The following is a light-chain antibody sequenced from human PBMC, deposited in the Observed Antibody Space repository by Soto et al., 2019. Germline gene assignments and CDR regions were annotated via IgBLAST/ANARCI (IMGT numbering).Light chain of an antibody. CDR1: QSISNY. V-gene: IGKV1-39*01. CDR2: TAS. CDR3: QQLNSYPIT. J-gene: IGKJ5*01. Sequence: DIQMTQSPSSLSASVGDRVTITCRASQSISNYLNWYQQKPGKAPKLLIYTASSLQSGVPSRFSGSGSGTDFTLTISSLQPEDFATYFCQQLNSYPITFGQGTRLEN.